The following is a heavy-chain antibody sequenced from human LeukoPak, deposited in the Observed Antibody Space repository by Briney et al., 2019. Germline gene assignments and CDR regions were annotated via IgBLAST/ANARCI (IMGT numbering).Heavy chain of an antibody. Sequence: PGGSLRLSCAASGFTFSGYSMNWVRQAPGKGLEWASLITDSGSDVYYADSVKGRFTISRDNSKNTLYLQMNSLRAEDTAVYYCAKPIEWLLFLSHFDYWGQGTLVTVSS. V-gene: IGHV3-21*04. CDR3: AKPIEWLLFLSHFDY. J-gene: IGHJ4*02. D-gene: IGHD3-3*01. CDR2: ITDSGSDV. CDR1: GFTFSGYS.